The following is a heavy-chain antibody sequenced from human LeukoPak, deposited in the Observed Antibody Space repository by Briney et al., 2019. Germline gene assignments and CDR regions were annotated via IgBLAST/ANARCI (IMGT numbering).Heavy chain of an antibody. V-gene: IGHV3-11*05. CDR3: ARADRTSWFDY. Sequence: PGGSLRLSCAASRFTFSDYYMVWIRQAPGKGLEWVSYISNSGSSTKYADSLKGRFTISRDNAKNSLSLQMNSVRPEDTAVYYCARADRTSWFDYWGQGTLVTVSS. J-gene: IGHJ4*02. CDR2: ISNSGSST. D-gene: IGHD2-2*01. CDR1: RFTFSDYY.